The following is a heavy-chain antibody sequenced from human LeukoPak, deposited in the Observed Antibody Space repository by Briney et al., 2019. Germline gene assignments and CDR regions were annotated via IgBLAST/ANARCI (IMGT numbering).Heavy chain of an antibody. CDR1: VGTFSIYA. CDR3: ARDHYYDSSGYSAFDI. CDR2: IIPIFGTA. J-gene: IGHJ3*02. V-gene: IGHV1-69*05. Sequence: AVKVSCKSSVGTFSIYAISWVRQAPGQGLEWMGVIIPIFGTANYAQKFQGRVTITTDESTSTAYMELSSLRSEDTAVYYCARDHYYDSSGYSAFDIWGQGTMVTVSS. D-gene: IGHD3-22*01.